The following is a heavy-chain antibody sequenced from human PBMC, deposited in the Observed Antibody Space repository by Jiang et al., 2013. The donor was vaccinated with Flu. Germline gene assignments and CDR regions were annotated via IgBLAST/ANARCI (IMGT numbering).Heavy chain of an antibody. J-gene: IGHJ6*02. CDR2: IYYSGST. Sequence: SLTCTVSGGSITSSTYYWGWIRQPPGKGLGWIGTIYYSGSTHYNPSLKSRVTISVDTSKKQFSLKLSSVTAADTAVYYCARHGDSRGYARYYYGMDVWGQGTTVTVSS. CDR3: ARHGDSRGYARYYYGMDV. CDR1: GGSITSSTYY. V-gene: IGHV4-39*01. D-gene: IGHD3-22*01.